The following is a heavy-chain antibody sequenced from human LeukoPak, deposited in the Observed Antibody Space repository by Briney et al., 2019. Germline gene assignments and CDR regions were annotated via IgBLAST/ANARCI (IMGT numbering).Heavy chain of an antibody. D-gene: IGHD3-3*01. CDR1: GGSFSGYY. V-gene: IGHV4-34*01. Sequence: SETLSLTCAVYGGSFSGYYWSWIRQPPGKGLEWIGEINHSGSTNYNPSLKSRVNISVDTSKNQFSLKLSSVTAADTAVYYCARGPYYDFWSGYLDWGQGTLVTVSS. CDR3: ARGPYYDFWSGYLD. CDR2: INHSGST. J-gene: IGHJ4*02.